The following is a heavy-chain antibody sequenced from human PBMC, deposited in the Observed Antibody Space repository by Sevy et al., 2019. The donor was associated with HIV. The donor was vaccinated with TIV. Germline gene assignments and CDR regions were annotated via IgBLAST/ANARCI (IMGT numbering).Heavy chain of an antibody. CDR3: APAREYYEDSSGYLDY. V-gene: IGHV1-24*01. CDR2: FDPEDGET. CDR1: EYSLTKLS. Sequence: ASVKVSCKVSEYSLTKLSMHWVRQAPGKGLEWMGRFDPEDGETIFAQKFQGRVTMTEDTSTDTAYMQLSSLRSEDTAVYYCAPAREYYEDSSGYLDYWGQGTLVTVSS. D-gene: IGHD3-22*01. J-gene: IGHJ4*02.